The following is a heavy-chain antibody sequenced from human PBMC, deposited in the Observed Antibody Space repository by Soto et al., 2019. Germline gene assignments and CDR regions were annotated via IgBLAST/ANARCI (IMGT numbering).Heavy chain of an antibody. J-gene: IGHJ5*02. V-gene: IGHV3-23*01. CDR2: IGGGGYST. D-gene: IGHD2-2*01. CDR3: APERMDARTDCSSTSCLGWFDP. Sequence: DVQRLESGGGLVQPGGSLRLSCAASGLTLRNYAMALVRQAPGKGLEWVSTIGGGGYSTYYADSVKGRFTISRDNSKNTLYLQMNSLRAVDPAVYYCAPERMDARTDCSSTSCLGWFDPWGEGTLVTVAA. CDR1: GLTLRNYA.